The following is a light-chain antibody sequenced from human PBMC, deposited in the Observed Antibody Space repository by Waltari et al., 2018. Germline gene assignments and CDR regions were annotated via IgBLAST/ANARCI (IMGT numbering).Light chain of an antibody. J-gene: IGKJ4*01. V-gene: IGKV4-1*01. CDR2: WAS. CDR3: QQYYSFPLT. Sequence: DIVMTQSPDSLTVSLGERATIHCKSSQSVLPSFDYKNYLAWYQQLPGQPPKLLIYWASTRESGVPDRFSGSGSGTDFTLTISSLQAEDVAVYYCQQYYSFPLTFGGGTKVEIK. CDR1: QSVLPSFDYKNY.